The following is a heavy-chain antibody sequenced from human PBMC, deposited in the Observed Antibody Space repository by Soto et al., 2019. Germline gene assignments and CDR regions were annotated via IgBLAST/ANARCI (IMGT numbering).Heavy chain of an antibody. D-gene: IGHD3-22*01. V-gene: IGHV3-23*01. J-gene: IGHJ6*02. Sequence: PGGSLRLSCAAYEFTFSSYAMNWVRQAPGRGMEWVSVISAGGGTTYYADSVKGRLRISRDNSKNTLYLQMNSLRVEDTGVYYCATGRVAYAKSGLQYFYYFPMNFWGQGTTVTVSS. CDR1: EFTFSSYA. CDR3: ATGRVAYAKSGLQYFYYFPMNF. CDR2: ISAGGGTT.